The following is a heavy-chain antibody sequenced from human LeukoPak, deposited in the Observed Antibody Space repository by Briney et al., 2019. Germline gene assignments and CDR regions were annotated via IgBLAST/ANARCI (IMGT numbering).Heavy chain of an antibody. V-gene: IGHV3-53*01. CDR3: ARLRRGY. CDR2: IKSDGTT. Sequence: PGGSLRLSCAASGLTVSSNHMSWVRQAPGKGLEWVSLIKSDGTTEYADSVKGRFTISRDNSKNTLFLQMNSLRVEDTVVYYCARLRRGYWGRGTPVTVSS. CDR1: GLTVSSNH. J-gene: IGHJ4*02.